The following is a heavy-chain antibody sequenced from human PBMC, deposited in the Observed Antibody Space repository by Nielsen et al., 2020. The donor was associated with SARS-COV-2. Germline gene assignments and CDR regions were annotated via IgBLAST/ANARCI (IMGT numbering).Heavy chain of an antibody. CDR3: ARARMERRGGNWFDP. J-gene: IGHJ5*02. V-gene: IGHV1-18*01. Sequence: ASVKVSCKASGYTFTSYGISWVRQAPGQGLEWMGWISAYNGNTNYAQKLQGRVTMTTDTSTSTAYMELRSLRSEDTAVYYCARARMERRGGNWFDPWGQGTLVTVSS. CDR2: ISAYNGNT. CDR1: GYTFTSYG. D-gene: IGHD1-1*01.